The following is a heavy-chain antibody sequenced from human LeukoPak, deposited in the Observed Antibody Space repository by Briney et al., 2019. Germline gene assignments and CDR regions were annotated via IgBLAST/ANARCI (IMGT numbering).Heavy chain of an antibody. Sequence: PSETLSLTCAVYDGSFSGYSWTWIRQPPGKGLEWIGEINHSGSTNYNPSLKSRVTISVDTSKNQFSLKLSSVTAADTAVYYCARSSEGRYYYDSSGFSYYYYYMDVWGKGTTATISS. CDR1: DGSFSGYS. CDR2: INHSGST. CDR3: ARSSEGRYYYDSSGFSYYYYYMDV. V-gene: IGHV4-34*01. D-gene: IGHD3-22*01. J-gene: IGHJ6*03.